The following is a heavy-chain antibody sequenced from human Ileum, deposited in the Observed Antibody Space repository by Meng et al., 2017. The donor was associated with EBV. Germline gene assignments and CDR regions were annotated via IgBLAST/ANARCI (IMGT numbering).Heavy chain of an antibody. D-gene: IGHD5-24*01. V-gene: IGHV3-74*01. CDR2: ITSDGNST. J-gene: IGHJ4*02. CDR1: GFTFSYTW. Sequence: VHRLESGGGLVQPGGSLHLVCAAHGFTFSYTWMHWVRQGPGTGLVWDSHITSDGNSTNYADSVKGRVTISRDNAKNTLYLQMNSLRAEAAAAYYCATVRDGYPRLFDYWGQGTLVTVSS. CDR3: ATVRDGYPRLFDY.